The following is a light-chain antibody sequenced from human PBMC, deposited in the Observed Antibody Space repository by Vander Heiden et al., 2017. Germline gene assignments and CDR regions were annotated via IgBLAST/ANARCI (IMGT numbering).Light chain of an antibody. Sequence: DIQMTQSPSSLSASVGDRVTITCRASQSISSYLNWYQQKPGKAPKFLIYAASRLQSGVPSRFSGSGSGTDFTLTISRLQPEDFATYYCQQSYSTHTFGQGTRLEIK. CDR2: AAS. V-gene: IGKV1-39*01. CDR1: QSISSY. J-gene: IGKJ5*01. CDR3: QQSYSTHT.